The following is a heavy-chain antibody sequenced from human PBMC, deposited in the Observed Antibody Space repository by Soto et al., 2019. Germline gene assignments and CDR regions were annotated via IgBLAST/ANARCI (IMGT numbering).Heavy chain of an antibody. CDR2: ITADGGGT. Sequence: QPGGSLRLSCTASGFTCSSYIMNWVRQAPGKGLEWISTITADGGGTFYADSVKGRFTISRDNSKNTLYLQMDNLRAEDTALYYCAKDRVRSRWPEFDCWCQGTQVTVSS. CDR1: GFTCSSYI. V-gene: IGHV3-23*01. D-gene: IGHD6-19*01. J-gene: IGHJ4*02. CDR3: AKDRVRSRWPEFDC.